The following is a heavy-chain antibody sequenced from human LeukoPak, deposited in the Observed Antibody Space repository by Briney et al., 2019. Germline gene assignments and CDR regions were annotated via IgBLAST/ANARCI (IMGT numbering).Heavy chain of an antibody. CDR2: IYYSGST. V-gene: IGHV4-39*01. CDR3: VRLFTGYCSGGSCYGPDYYYGMDV. Sequence: YPSETLSLTCTVSGGSISSYYWGWIRQPPGKGLEWIGSIYYSGSTYYNPSLKSRVTISVDTSKNQFSLKLSSVTAADTAVYYCVRLFTGYCSGGSCYGPDYYYGMDVWGQGTTVTVSS. J-gene: IGHJ6*02. D-gene: IGHD2-15*01. CDR1: GGSISSYY.